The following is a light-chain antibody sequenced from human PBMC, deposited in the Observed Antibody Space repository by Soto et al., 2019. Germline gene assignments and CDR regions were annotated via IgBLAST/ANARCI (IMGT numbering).Light chain of an antibody. CDR2: GAS. J-gene: IGKJ2*01. V-gene: IGKV3-15*01. CDR1: QSVSSY. Sequence: EIVMTQSPATLSVSPGGGATLSCRASQSVSSYLAWYQQRPGQPPRLLIYGASTRATGIPARFSGSGSGTEFSLTISSLQSEDFAVYYCQQYNTWPPKYTFGQGTKLEI. CDR3: QQYNTWPPKYT.